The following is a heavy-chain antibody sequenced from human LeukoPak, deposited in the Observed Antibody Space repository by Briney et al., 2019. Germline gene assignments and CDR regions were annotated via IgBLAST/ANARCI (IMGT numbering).Heavy chain of an antibody. D-gene: IGHD5-18*01. CDR2: ISSSSSTI. V-gene: IGHV3-48*04. Sequence: GGSLRLSCAASGFTFSSYSMNWVRQAPGKGLEWVSYISSSSSTIYYADSVKGRFTISRDNAKNSLYLQMNSLRAEDTALYYCAKVYRRGYSYDDWFDPWGQGTLVTVSS. J-gene: IGHJ5*02. CDR3: AKVYRRGYSYDDWFDP. CDR1: GFTFSSYS.